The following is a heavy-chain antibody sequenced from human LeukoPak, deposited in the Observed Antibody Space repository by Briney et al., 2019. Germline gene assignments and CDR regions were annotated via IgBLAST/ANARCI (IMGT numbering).Heavy chain of an antibody. J-gene: IGHJ4*02. Sequence: SQTLSLTCTVSGGSISSGGYYWSWIRQHPGKGLEWIGYIYYSGSTYYNPSLKNRVTISVDTSKNQFSLKLSSVTAADTAVYYCARDHRLLPFDYWGQGTLVTVSS. CDR3: ARDHRLLPFDY. D-gene: IGHD2-2*01. V-gene: IGHV4-31*03. CDR1: GGSISSGGYY. CDR2: IYYSGST.